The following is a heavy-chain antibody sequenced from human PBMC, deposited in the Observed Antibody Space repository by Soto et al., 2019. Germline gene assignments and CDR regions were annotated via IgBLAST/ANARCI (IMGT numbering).Heavy chain of an antibody. J-gene: IGHJ4*02. CDR3: ARGSNSSGAVTTFDY. CDR1: GGSFSGYY. Sequence: SETLSLTCAVYGGSFSGYYWSWIRQPPGKGLEWIGEINHSGSTNHNPSLKSRVTISVDTSKNQFSLKLSSVTAADTAVYYCARGSNSSGAVTTFDYWGQGTLVTVSS. CDR2: INHSGST. D-gene: IGHD4-17*01. V-gene: IGHV4-34*01.